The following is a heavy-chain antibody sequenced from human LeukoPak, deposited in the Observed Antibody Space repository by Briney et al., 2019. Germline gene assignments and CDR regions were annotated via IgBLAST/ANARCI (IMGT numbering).Heavy chain of an antibody. CDR3: AREYDYVWGSYRSRAFDI. V-gene: IGHV4-34*01. Sequence: SETLSLTCAVYGGSFSGYCWSWIRQPPGKGLEWIGEINHSGSTNYNPSLKSRVTISVDTSKNQFSLKLSSVTAADTAVYYCAREYDYVWGSYRSRAFDIWGQGTMVTVSS. J-gene: IGHJ3*02. CDR2: INHSGST. CDR1: GGSFSGYC. D-gene: IGHD3-16*02.